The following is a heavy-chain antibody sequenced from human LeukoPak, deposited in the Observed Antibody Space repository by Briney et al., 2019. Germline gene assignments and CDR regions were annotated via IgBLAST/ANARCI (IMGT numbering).Heavy chain of an antibody. J-gene: IGHJ4*02. D-gene: IGHD3-10*01. CDR3: ARLPSYYYGSGSYYSFDY. CDR1: GGSISSYY. CDR2: IYYSGST. Sequence: SETLSLTCTVSGGSISSYYWSWIRQPPGKGLEWIGYIYYSGSTNYNPSLKSRVTISVDTSKNQFSLKLSSVTAADTAVYYCARLPSYYYGSGSYYSFDYWGQGTLVTVSS. V-gene: IGHV4-59*08.